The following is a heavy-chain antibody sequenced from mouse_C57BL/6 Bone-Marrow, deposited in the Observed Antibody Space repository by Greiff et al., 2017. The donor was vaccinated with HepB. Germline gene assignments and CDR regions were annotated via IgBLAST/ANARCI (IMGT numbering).Heavy chain of an antibody. V-gene: IGHV1-81*01. CDR3: ARDYSNPYYYAMDY. CDR2: IYPRSGNT. J-gene: IGHJ4*01. D-gene: IGHD2-5*01. Sequence: QVQLQQSGAELARPGASVKLSCKASGYTFTSYGISWVKQRTGQGLVWIGEIYPRSGNTYYNEKFKGKATLTADKSSSTAYMELRSLTSEDSAVYFCARDYSNPYYYAMDYWGQGTSVTVSS. CDR1: GYTFTSYG.